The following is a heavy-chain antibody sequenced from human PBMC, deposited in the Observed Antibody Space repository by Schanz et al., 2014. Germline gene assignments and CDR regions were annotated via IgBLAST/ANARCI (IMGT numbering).Heavy chain of an antibody. CDR2: INSVGSNT. J-gene: IGHJ4*02. Sequence: EVQLVESGGGLVQPGGSLRLSCAASGFTFSSHWMHWVRQDPGKGLVWVARINSVGSNTDYADSVTGRFTISRDNAKNTLYLQMSGLRAEDTAVYYCAKSLESCPGGRCSRGYFDYWGQGTLVTVSS. CDR3: AKSLESCPGGRCSRGYFDY. CDR1: GFTFSSHW. V-gene: IGHV3-74*02. D-gene: IGHD2-8*02.